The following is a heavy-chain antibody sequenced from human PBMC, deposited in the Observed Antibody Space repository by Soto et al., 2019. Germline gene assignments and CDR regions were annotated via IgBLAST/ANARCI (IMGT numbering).Heavy chain of an antibody. Sequence: SETLSLTCTVSGDSVSSDSYYWTWIRQPPGKGLEWIGYIYSSGSTNYNPSLKSRVTISLDTSSNQFSLELASVTAADTAIYYCARDIRGYSRAFDYWGQGTLVTVSS. CDR2: IYSSGST. J-gene: IGHJ4*02. CDR1: GDSVSSDSYY. V-gene: IGHV4-61*01. D-gene: IGHD5-18*01. CDR3: ARDIRGYSRAFDY.